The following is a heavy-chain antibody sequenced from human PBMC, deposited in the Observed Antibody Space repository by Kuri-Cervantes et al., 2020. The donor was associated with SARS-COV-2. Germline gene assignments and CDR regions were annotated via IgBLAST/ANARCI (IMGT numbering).Heavy chain of an antibody. CDR2: ISSSSSYI. Sequence: GGSLRLSCAASGFTFSSYSMNWVRQAPGKGLEWVSSISSSSSYIYYADSVKGRFTISRDNAKNSLYLQMYSLRAEDTAVYYCASNGWGFRNPGGVSGFDYWGQGTLVTVSS. CDR1: GFTFSSYS. CDR3: ASNGWGFRNPGGVSGFDY. D-gene: IGHD3-16*01. J-gene: IGHJ4*02. V-gene: IGHV3-21*01.